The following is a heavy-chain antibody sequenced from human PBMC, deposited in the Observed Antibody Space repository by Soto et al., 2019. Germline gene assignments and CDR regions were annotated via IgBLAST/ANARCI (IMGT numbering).Heavy chain of an antibody. D-gene: IGHD2-2*01. Sequence: SETLSLTCTVSGGSISSSSYYWGWIRQPPGKGLEWIGSIYYSGSTYYNPSLKSRVTISVDTSKNQFSLKLSSVTAADTAVYYWARGGGVSTSGYYYYYGMDVGGKGTRSTVP. CDR2: IYYSGST. CDR3: ARGGGVSTSGYYYYYGMDV. J-gene: IGHJ6*04. CDR1: GGSISSSSYY. V-gene: IGHV4-39*01.